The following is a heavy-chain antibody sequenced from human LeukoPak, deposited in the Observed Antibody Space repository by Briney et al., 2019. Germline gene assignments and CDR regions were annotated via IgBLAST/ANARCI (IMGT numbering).Heavy chain of an antibody. V-gene: IGHV4-38-2*01. CDR3: ARVPPYSSGSGSYFDY. D-gene: IGHD3-10*01. Sequence: SETLSLTCGVSGYSISSGYYWGWIRQTLGKGLEWIGSIYHSGSTHYNPSLKSRVTISVDTSKNHFSLKLRSVTAADTAVYYCARVPPYSSGSGSYFDYWGQGTLVTVSS. J-gene: IGHJ4*02. CDR2: IYHSGST. CDR1: GYSISSGYY.